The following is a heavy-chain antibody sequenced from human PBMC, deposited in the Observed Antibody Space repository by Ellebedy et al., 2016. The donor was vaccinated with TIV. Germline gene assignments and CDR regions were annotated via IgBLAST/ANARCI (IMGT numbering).Heavy chain of an antibody. Sequence: AASVKVSCKASGYTFTSYYMHWVRQAPGQGLEWMGIINPSGGSTYYEDSVKGRFTISRDNSKNTLYLQMNSLRAEDTAVYYCARLWSDRVVYDFWSGYYPYYFDYWGQGTLVTVSS. V-gene: IGHV1-46*04. CDR2: INPSGGST. D-gene: IGHD3-3*01. J-gene: IGHJ4*02. CDR3: ARLWSDRVVYDFWSGYYPYYFDY. CDR1: GYTFTSYY.